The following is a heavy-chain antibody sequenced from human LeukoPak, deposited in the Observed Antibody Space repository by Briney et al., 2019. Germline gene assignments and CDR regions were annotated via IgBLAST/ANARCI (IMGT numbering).Heavy chain of an antibody. CDR3: ARDPGKWEEEFDY. D-gene: IGHD1-26*01. Sequence: PSETLSLTCTVSGGSISSSSYYWGWIRQPPGKGLEWIGNTYYGGNTYYNPSLKSRVTISVDTSKNQFSLELSSVTAADTAVYYCARDPGKWEEEFDYWGQGTLVTVSS. J-gene: IGHJ4*02. V-gene: IGHV4-39*02. CDR1: GGSISSSSYY. CDR2: TYYGGNT.